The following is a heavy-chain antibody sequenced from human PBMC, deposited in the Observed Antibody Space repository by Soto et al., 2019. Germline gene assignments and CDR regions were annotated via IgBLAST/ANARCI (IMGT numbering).Heavy chain of an antibody. CDR1: GFTFSSYG. Sequence: GGSLRLSCAASGFTFSSYGMHWVRQAPGKGLEWVAVISYDGSNKYYADSVKGRFTISRDNSKNTLYLQMNSLRAEDTAVYYCAKDLGTIVATSDYWGQGTLVTVSS. V-gene: IGHV3-30*18. CDR3: AKDLGTIVATSDY. D-gene: IGHD5-12*01. CDR2: ISYDGSNK. J-gene: IGHJ4*02.